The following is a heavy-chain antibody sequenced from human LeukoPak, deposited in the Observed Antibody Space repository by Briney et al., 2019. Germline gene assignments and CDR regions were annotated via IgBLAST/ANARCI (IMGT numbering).Heavy chain of an antibody. CDR3: ARGLRLRFLEWFDP. Sequence: GGSLRLSCAASGFTFSSYSMNWVRQAPGKGLEWVSSISSSNSYIYYADSVKGRFTISRDNAKNSLYLQMNSLRAEDTAVYYCARGLRLRFLEWFDPWGQGTLVTVSS. CDR2: ISSSNSYI. J-gene: IGHJ5*02. CDR1: GFTFSSYS. D-gene: IGHD3-3*01. V-gene: IGHV3-21*01.